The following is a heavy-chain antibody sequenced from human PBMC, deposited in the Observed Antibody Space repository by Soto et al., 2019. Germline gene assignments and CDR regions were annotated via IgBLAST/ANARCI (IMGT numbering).Heavy chain of an antibody. Sequence: GGSLRLSCAASGFTFSRYAMTWVRQAPGKGLEWVSAISGSGGRSECADSVNGRFTISGDNSKNTLSLHMNSLRADHTALYYCAKAIPGFTSSSTRSGFDLWGQGTMVTVSS. D-gene: IGHD6-13*01. CDR2: ISGSGGRS. V-gene: IGHV3-23*01. J-gene: IGHJ3*01. CDR1: GFTFSRYA. CDR3: AKAIPGFTSSSTRSGFDL.